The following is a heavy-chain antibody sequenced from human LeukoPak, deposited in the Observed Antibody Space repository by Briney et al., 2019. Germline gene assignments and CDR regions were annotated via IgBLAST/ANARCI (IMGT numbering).Heavy chain of an antibody. CDR1: GFTFSNAG. CDR2: IKSKTDGGTT. D-gene: IGHD3-9*01. CDR3: TTPQVHYDILTGYYQYGMDV. V-gene: IGHV3-15*01. Sequence: PGGSLRLSCAASGFTFSNAGMSWVRQAPGKGLEWVGRIKSKTDGGTTDYAAPVKGRFTISRDDSKNTLYLQMNSLKTEDTAVYYCTTPQVHYDILTGYYQYGMDVWGQGTTVTVSS. J-gene: IGHJ6*02.